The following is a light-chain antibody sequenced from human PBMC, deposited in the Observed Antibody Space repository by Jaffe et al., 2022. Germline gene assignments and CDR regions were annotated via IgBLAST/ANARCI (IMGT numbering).Light chain of an antibody. J-gene: IGKJ4*01. V-gene: IGKV1-39*01. CDR3: QQTHSSPLT. CDR2: AAS. Sequence: IQMTQSPSSLSASVGDRVVITCRASQSVDTILSWYVQKPGKAPELLIYAASLLRNGVPSRFSGRGSGTDFTLTITSLQREDFGTYYCQQTHSSPLTFGGGTRVEIE. CDR1: QSVDTI.